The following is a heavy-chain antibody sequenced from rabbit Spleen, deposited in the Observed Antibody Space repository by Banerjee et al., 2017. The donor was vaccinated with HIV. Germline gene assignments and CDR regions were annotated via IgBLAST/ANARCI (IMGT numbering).Heavy chain of an antibody. CDR3: AKTYGANSSDRRYFNL. CDR1: GFSLSSNYD. CDR2: IIAGSAGRT. Sequence: QEQLEESGGDLVKPEGSLTLTCTASGFSLSSNYDTCWVRQAPGKGLEWIACIIAGSAGRTYYARWVNGRFTISKTSSTTVTLQMTSLTAADTATYFCAKTYGANSSDRRYFNLWGPGTLVTVS. D-gene: IGHD2-1*01. J-gene: IGHJ4*01. V-gene: IGHV1S45*01.